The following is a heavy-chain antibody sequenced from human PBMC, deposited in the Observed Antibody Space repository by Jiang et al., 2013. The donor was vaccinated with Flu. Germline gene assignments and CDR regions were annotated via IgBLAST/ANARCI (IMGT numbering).Heavy chain of an antibody. Sequence: GLEWLGRTYYRSKWYNDYAVSVKSRITINPDTSKNQFSLQLNSVTPEDTAVYYCAREDVAAAGTVDYWGQGTLVTVSS. V-gene: IGHV6-1*01. J-gene: IGHJ4*02. CDR3: AREDVAAAGTVDY. CDR2: TYYRSKWYN. D-gene: IGHD6-13*01.